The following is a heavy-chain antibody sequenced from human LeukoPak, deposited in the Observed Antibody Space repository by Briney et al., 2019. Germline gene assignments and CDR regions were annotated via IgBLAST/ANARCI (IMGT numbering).Heavy chain of an antibody. CDR2: ISGSSGII. CDR3: ARNSSTIVSRIRTAIGFDS. D-gene: IGHD5/OR15-5a*01. Sequence: GGSLRLSCAASGFTFNTYTMNRVRQAPGKGLEWVSYISGSSGIIDYADSVRGRFTISRDNAKNSLYLQMNSLRAEDTAVYYCARNSSTIVSRIRTAIGFDSWGQGTRVTVSS. J-gene: IGHJ4*02. V-gene: IGHV3-48*01. CDR1: GFTFNTYT.